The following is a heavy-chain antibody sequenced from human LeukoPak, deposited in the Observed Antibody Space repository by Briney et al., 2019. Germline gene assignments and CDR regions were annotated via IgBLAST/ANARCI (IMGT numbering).Heavy chain of an antibody. CDR3: ARDQIAAAGSTQFDY. CDR2: IYYSGST. J-gene: IGHJ4*02. CDR1: GGSISSSSYY. V-gene: IGHV4-39*07. D-gene: IGHD6-13*01. Sequence: SETLSLTCTVSGGSISSSSYYWGWVRQPPGTGLEWIGSIYYSGSTYYNPSLKSRVTISVDTSKNQFSLKLSSVTAADTAVYYCARDQIAAAGSTQFDYWGQGTLVTVSS.